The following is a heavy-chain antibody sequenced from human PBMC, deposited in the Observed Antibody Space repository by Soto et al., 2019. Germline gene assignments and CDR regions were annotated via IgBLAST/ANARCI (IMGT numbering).Heavy chain of an antibody. CDR1: GFTFSSYA. V-gene: IGHV3-23*01. CDR3: AKDPGLTGDQVNDAFDI. D-gene: IGHD7-27*01. Sequence: GGSLRLSCAASGFTFSSYAMSWVRQAPGKGLEWVSAISGSGGSTYYADSVKGRFTISRANSKNTLYLQMNSLRAEDTAVYYCAKDPGLTGDQVNDAFDIWGQGTMVTVSS. J-gene: IGHJ3*02. CDR2: ISGSGGST.